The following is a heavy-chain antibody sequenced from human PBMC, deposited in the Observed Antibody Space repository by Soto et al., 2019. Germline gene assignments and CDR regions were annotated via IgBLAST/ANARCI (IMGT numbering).Heavy chain of an antibody. CDR2: IRDKANSYAT. J-gene: IGHJ4*02. CDR3: TRGDYYYGSGSYEECAR. Sequence: EVQLVESGGGLVQPGGSLKLSCAASGFTFSGSAMHWVRQASGKGLEWVGRIRDKANSYATAYAVSVKGRFTISRDDAKNTAYLQMNSLKTEDTAVYDCTRGDYYYGSGSYEECARWGQGTLVTVSS. D-gene: IGHD3-10*01. CDR1: GFTFSGSA. V-gene: IGHV3-73*02.